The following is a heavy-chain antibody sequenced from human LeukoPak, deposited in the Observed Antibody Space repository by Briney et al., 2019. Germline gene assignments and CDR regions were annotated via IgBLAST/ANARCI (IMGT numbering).Heavy chain of an antibody. CDR1: GFTFSSYA. CDR2: ISYDGSNK. V-gene: IGHV3-30-3*01. Sequence: PGGSLRLSCAASGFTFSSYAMHWVRQAPGKGLEWVAVISYDGSNKYYADSVKGRFTISRDNSKNTLYLQMNSLRAEDTAVYYCARDPVGIAAAELRGDYWGQGTLVTVSS. CDR3: ARDPVGIAAAELRGDY. D-gene: IGHD6-13*01. J-gene: IGHJ4*02.